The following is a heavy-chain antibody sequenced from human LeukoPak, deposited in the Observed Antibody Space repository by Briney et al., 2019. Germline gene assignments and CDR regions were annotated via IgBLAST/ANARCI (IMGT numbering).Heavy chain of an antibody. D-gene: IGHD6-19*01. CDR1: GFTFSSYS. CDR3: ARDPPTSIAVAGTDY. V-gene: IGHV3-48*01. J-gene: IGHJ4*02. Sequence: PGGSLRLSCAASGFTFSSYSMNWVRQAPGKGLEWVSYISSSSSSTIYYADSVKGRFTISRDNAKNSLYLQMNSLRAEDTAVYYCARDPPTSIAVAGTDYWGQGTLVTVSS. CDR2: ISSSSSSTI.